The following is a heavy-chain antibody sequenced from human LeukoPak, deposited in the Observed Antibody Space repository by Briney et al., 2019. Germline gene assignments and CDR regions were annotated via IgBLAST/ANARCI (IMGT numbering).Heavy chain of an antibody. Sequence: QPGGSLRLSCAASGFTSGIYAMSWVRHAPGKGLEWVSTINDSGGSTYYADSVKGRFTISRDNSYNTLYLQMNSLRAEDTAVYYCAKSAMSDSSGYYFDSWGQGTVVTVSS. V-gene: IGHV3-23*01. D-gene: IGHD3-22*01. CDR3: AKSAMSDSSGYYFDS. CDR1: GFTSGIYA. CDR2: INDSGGST. J-gene: IGHJ4*02.